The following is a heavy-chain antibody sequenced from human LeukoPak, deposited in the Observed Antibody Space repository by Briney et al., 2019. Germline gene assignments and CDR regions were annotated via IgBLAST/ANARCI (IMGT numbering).Heavy chain of an antibody. J-gene: IGHJ4*02. Sequence: SVKVSCKASGGTFSSYAISWVRQAPGQGLEWMGRIIPILGIANYAQKFQGRVTITADKSTSTAYMELSSLRSEDTAVYYCARDGIRHSMATWGQGTLVTVSS. CDR2: IIPILGIA. CDR1: GGTFSSYA. D-gene: IGHD6-6*01. CDR3: ARDGIRHSMAT. V-gene: IGHV1-69*04.